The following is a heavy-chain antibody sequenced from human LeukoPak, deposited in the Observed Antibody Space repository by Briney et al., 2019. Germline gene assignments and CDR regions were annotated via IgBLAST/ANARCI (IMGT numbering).Heavy chain of an antibody. CDR3: ARMGGGNDFVD. Sequence: PSETLSLTCTVSGGSVSSGSNYWSWLWQPAGKGLKWIGRVYTSGSTNYNPSLTSRVTISVDTSKNQFSLRLSSVTAADTAVYYCARMGGGNDFVDWGQGTLVIVSS. CDR2: VYTSGST. J-gene: IGHJ4*02. CDR1: GGSVSSGSNY. D-gene: IGHD5-12*01. V-gene: IGHV4-61*02.